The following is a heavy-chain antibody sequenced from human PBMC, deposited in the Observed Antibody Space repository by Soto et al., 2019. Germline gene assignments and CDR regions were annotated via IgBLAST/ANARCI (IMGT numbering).Heavy chain of an antibody. CDR1: GGSISDGDYY. Sequence: LSPTCTVSGGSISDGDYYWIWIRQPPGKGLESIGYIYFTGTTYYNPSIKSRLSISVDRSKNQFSLRLTSVTAADTAMYYCARVDWSYYSSSGYLDQWGQGALVTVSS. V-gene: IGHV4-30-4*01. D-gene: IGHD3-22*01. CDR2: IYFTGTT. CDR3: ARVDWSYYSSSGYLDQ. J-gene: IGHJ4*02.